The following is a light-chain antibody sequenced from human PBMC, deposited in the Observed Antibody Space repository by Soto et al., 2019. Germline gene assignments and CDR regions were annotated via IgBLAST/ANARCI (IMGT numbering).Light chain of an antibody. Sequence: QSVLTQPPSVSGAPGQRVTISCTGSSYNIGAGYDVHWYQQLPGRAPKLHIYGNTNRPSGVPDRFSGSKSGTSASLAITGLQAEDEADYYCLSFDSSLSVVFGGGTKLTVL. CDR1: SYNIGAGYD. V-gene: IGLV1-40*01. CDR2: GNT. CDR3: LSFDSSLSVV. J-gene: IGLJ2*01.